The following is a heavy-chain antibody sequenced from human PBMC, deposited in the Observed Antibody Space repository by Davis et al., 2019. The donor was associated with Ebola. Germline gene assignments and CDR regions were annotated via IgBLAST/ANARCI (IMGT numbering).Heavy chain of an antibody. D-gene: IGHD3/OR15-3a*01. J-gene: IGHJ3*02. CDR2: ISWNSGSI. V-gene: IGHV3-9*01. CDR3: AKVDGI. CDR1: GFTFDNYA. Sequence: SLKISCRATGFTFDNYAMHWVRQAPGKGLEWVSGISWNSGSIHYADSVKGRFTISRDNAKKSLYLQMNSLRAEDTALYYCAKVDGIWGQGTMVTVSS.